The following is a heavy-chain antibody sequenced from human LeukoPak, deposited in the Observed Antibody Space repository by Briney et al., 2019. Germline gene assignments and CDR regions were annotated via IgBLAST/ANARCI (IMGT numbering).Heavy chain of an antibody. D-gene: IGHD2/OR15-2a*01. CDR1: GASISNDY. CDR2: VYYSGST. Sequence: SESLSLTCSVSGASISNDYWSWIRQPPGKGLEWIGYVYYSGSTNYNPSLKSRITISKDMSKNQVSLKLTSVTAADAAVYYCARHLYDEFFLEWGQGTLVAVSS. CDR3: ARHLYDEFFLE. J-gene: IGHJ1*01. V-gene: IGHV4-59*12.